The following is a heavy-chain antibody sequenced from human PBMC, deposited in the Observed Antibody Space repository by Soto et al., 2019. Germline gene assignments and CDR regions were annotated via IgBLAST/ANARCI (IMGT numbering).Heavy chain of an antibody. CDR3: ARGGITMAWNYYYYGMDV. Sequence: SETLSLTCAVSGASVSGQYWSWIRQPPGKGLEWVGEIIPTGSTTYNPSLKSRLSFSLDTSKNHFSLNLSSVSVADTAVYYCARGGITMAWNYYYYGMDVWGQGTTVTVSS. CDR1: GASVSGQY. V-gene: IGHV4-34*01. D-gene: IGHD3-10*01. CDR2: IIPTGST. J-gene: IGHJ6*02.